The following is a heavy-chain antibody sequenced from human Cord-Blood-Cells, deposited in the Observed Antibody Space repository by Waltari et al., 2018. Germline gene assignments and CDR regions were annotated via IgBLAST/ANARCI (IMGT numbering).Heavy chain of an antibody. CDR1: GFTFSSYA. J-gene: IGHJ4*02. V-gene: IGHV3-23*01. CDR3: AKGPSIAAAGYFDY. CDR2: ISGSGGRT. Sequence: ELQLLASGGGLVQPGGSLTLSCAASGFTFSSYARRWVRQAPGKGLEWVSAISGSGGRTYYADSVKGRFTISRDNSKNTLYLQMNSLRAEDTAIYYCAKGPSIAAAGYFDYWGQGTLVTVSS. D-gene: IGHD6-13*01.